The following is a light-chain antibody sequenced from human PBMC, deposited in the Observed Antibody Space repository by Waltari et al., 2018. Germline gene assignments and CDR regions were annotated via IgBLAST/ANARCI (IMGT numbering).Light chain of an antibody. V-gene: IGLV1-40*01. Sequence: QSVLTQPPSVSGAPGQRVTISCTGSSPNIGAGYDVHWYQQLPGTAPKLLIYGNSNRPSGVPDRFSASKSGTSASLAITGLQTEDEADYYCQSYDSSPSGVVFGGGTKLTVL. CDR2: GNS. CDR1: SPNIGAGYD. J-gene: IGLJ2*01. CDR3: QSYDSSPSGVV.